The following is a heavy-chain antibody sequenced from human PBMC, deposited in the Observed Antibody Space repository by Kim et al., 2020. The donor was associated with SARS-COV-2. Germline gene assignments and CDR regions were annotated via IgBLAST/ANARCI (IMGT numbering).Heavy chain of an antibody. Sequence: SETLSLTCSVSGDSINSYYWSWIRQPPGKGLEWIGYMYYSGTTNYNPPLKSRATISVDTSKKQFSLRLSSVTAADTAVYYCARRLAPYDILTGYRFDYFYYGLDVCGQETTVTVSS. CDR3: ARRLAPYDILTGYRFDYFYYGLDV. D-gene: IGHD3-9*01. V-gene: IGHV4-59*13. CDR1: GDSINSYY. J-gene: IGHJ6*02. CDR2: MYYSGTT.